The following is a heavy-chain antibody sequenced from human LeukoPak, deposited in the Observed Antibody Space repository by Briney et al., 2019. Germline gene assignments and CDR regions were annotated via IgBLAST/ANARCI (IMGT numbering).Heavy chain of an antibody. CDR3: ARWGDIVVVPAAMRGFDP. V-gene: IGHV4-39*07. CDR1: VGSISSSSYY. Sequence: SETLSLTCTVSVGSISSSSYYWGWIRQPPGKGLEWIGSIYYSGSTYYNPSLKSRVTISVDTSKNQFSLKLSSVTAADTAVHYCARWGDIVVVPAAMRGFDPWGQGTLVTVSS. D-gene: IGHD2-2*01. CDR2: IYYSGST. J-gene: IGHJ5*02.